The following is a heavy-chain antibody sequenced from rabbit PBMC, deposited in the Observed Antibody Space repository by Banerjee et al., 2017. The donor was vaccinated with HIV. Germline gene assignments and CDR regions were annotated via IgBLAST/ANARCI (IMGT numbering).Heavy chain of an antibody. Sequence: QSLEESGGDLVKPGASLTLTCTASGFDFSSNAMCWVRQAPGKGLEWIACIYGSSSGSTWYASWAKGRFTISKTSSTTVTLQMTSLTAADTATYFCARYSSGWDYFDLWGPGTLVTVS. J-gene: IGHJ4*01. V-gene: IGHV1S40*01. CDR3: ARYSSGWDYFDL. CDR2: IYGSSSGST. D-gene: IGHD4-1*01. CDR1: GFDFSSNA.